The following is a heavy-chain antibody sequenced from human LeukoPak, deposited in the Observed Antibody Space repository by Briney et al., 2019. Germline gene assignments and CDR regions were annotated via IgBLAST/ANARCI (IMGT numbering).Heavy chain of an antibody. D-gene: IGHD4-23*01. CDR2: INHSGST. J-gene: IGHJ4*02. Sequence: SETLSLTCAVYGGSFSGYYWSWIRQPPGKGLEWIGEINHSGSTNYNPSLKSRVTISVDTSKNQFSLKLSSVTAADTAVYYCARGRGYGGNSLNSYFDYWGQGTLVTVSS. CDR3: ARGRGYGGNSLNSYFDY. CDR1: GGSFSGYY. V-gene: IGHV4-34*01.